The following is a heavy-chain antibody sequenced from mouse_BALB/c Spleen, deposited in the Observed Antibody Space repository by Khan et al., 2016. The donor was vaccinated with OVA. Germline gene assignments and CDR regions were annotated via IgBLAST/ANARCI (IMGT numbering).Heavy chain of an antibody. CDR2: INPSNGYT. CDR1: GYTFTSYT. Sequence: QVQLKQSGAELARPGASVKMSCKASGYTFTSYTMHWVKQRPGQGLEWIGYINPSNGYTNYNQKFRDKATLTADKSSSTAYMQLSSLTSEDSAVDYCARVGPYHANYVAWFAYWGQGTLVTVSA. D-gene: IGHD2-10*01. CDR3: ARVGPYHANYVAWFAY. V-gene: IGHV1-4*01. J-gene: IGHJ3*01.